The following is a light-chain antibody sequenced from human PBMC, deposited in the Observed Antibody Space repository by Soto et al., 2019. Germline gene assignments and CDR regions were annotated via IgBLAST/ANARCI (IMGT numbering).Light chain of an antibody. CDR2: LNNDGSH. J-gene: IGLJ3*02. V-gene: IGLV4-69*01. CDR3: QTWVTGSWV. Sequence: QSVLTQPPSASASLGASVKFTCTLSSGHSSYAIAWHQQRPEQGPRYLMKLNNDGSHTKGDGIPDRFSGSSSGAERYLTISSLQSEDEADYYCQTWVTGSWVFGGGTKLTVL. CDR1: SGHSSYA.